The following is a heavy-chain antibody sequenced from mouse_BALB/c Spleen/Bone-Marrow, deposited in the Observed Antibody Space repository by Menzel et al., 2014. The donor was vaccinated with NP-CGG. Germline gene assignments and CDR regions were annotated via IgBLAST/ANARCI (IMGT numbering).Heavy chain of an antibody. Sequence: EVKLVESGGGLVKPGGSLKLSCAASGFTFSSYAMSWVRQTPEKRLEWVASISSGGSTYYPDSVKGRLTISRDNARNILYLQKSSLRSEDTAMYYCARGGFRGLDYWGQGTTLTVSS. J-gene: IGHJ2*01. CDR2: ISSGGST. V-gene: IGHV5-6-5*01. CDR1: GFTFSSYA. CDR3: ARGGFRGLDY.